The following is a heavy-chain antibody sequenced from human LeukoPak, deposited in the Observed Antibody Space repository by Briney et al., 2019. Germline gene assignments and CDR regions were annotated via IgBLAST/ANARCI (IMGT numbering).Heavy chain of an antibody. CDR3: ARDRYVDTAMVVGMDV. Sequence: ASVKVSCKASGYTFTGYYMHWVRQAPGQGLEGMGGINPNSGGTGYAQMFQGRVTMTRDTSISTAYMELSRLRSDDTAVYYCARDRYVDTAMVVGMDVWGQGTTVTVSS. CDR1: GYTFTGYY. D-gene: IGHD5-18*01. J-gene: IGHJ6*02. CDR2: INPNSGGT. V-gene: IGHV1-2*02.